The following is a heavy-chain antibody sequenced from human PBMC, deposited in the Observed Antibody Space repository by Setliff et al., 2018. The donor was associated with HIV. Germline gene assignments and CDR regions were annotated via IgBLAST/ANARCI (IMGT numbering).Heavy chain of an antibody. D-gene: IGHD3-9*01. CDR2: IKSKTDGGTT. Sequence: LRLSCAASGFTFSNAWMSWVRQAPGKGLEWVGRIKSKTDGGTTDYAAPVKGRFTISRDDSKNTLYLQMNSLRAEDTAVYYCAKAAILTGYTNYMDIWGKGTTVTVPS. CDR3: AKAAILTGYTNYMDI. CDR1: GFTFSNAW. V-gene: IGHV3-15*01. J-gene: IGHJ6*03.